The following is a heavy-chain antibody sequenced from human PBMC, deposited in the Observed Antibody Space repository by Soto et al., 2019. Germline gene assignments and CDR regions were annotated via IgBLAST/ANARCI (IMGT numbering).Heavy chain of an antibody. CDR2: INYNGNT. D-gene: IGHD3-22*01. CDR1: GASISSHY. CDR3: AGGGSIVVVTRRLMDV. Sequence: QVQLQESGPGLVKPSETLSLTCTVSGASISSHYWSWIRQAPGKGLEWIANINYNGNTNYNPSLKSRVTISVDTSKNQFALTVISVTAADTAVYHCAGGGSIVVVTRRLMDVWGRGTTVTVSS. J-gene: IGHJ6*03. V-gene: IGHV4-59*08.